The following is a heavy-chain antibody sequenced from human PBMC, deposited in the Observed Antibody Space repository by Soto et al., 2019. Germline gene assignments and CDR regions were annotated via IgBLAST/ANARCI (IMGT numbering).Heavy chain of an antibody. CDR1: GGSISSSNW. CDR2: IYHSGST. Sequence: PSETLSLTCAVSGGSISSSNWWSWVRQPPGKGLEWIGEIYHSGSTNYNPSLKSRVTISVDKSKNQFSLKLTSVTAADTAVYYCAREGAPWNQKLSYIDSWGQGTLVTVSS. J-gene: IGHJ4*02. V-gene: IGHV4-4*02. CDR3: AREGAPWNQKLSYIDS. D-gene: IGHD1-1*01.